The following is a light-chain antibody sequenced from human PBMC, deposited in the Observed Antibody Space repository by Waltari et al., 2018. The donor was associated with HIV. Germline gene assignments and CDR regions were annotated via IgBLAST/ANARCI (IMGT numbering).Light chain of an antibody. Sequence: EIVMTQCPDPLSVSSGDRATLSCRASQSVGGNLAWYQVRPGQTPSLLIYGATSRTTGFPARFSGRGSGTEFTLTISGLQSEDFAIYYCQQYNELPQTFGQGTRV. CDR3: QQYNELPQT. CDR1: QSVGGN. J-gene: IGKJ1*01. CDR2: GAT. V-gene: IGKV3-15*01.